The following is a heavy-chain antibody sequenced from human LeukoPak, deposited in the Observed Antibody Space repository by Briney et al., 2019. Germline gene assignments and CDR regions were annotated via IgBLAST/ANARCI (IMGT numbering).Heavy chain of an antibody. CDR1: GFTFSSYW. CDR3: ARDRQRLVGATTVYYFDY. J-gene: IGHJ4*02. D-gene: IGHD1-26*01. Sequence: GGSLRLSCAASGFTFSSYWMSWVRQAPGKGLEWVANIKQDGSEKYYVDSVKGRFTISRDNVKNSLYLQMNSLRAEDTAVYYCARDRQRLVGATTVYYFDYWGQGTLVTVSS. V-gene: IGHV3-7*01. CDR2: IKQDGSEK.